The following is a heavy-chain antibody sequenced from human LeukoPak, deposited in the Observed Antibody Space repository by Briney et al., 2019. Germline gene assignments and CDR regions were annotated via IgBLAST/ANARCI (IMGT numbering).Heavy chain of an antibody. Sequence: ASVKVSCKASGGTFSSYAISWVRQAPGQGLEWMGGIIPIFGTANYAQKFQGRVTITTDESTSTAYMELSSLRSEDTAVYCCARETARVTMVRESLVYWFDPWGQGTLVTVSS. CDR1: GGTFSSYA. CDR3: ARETARVTMVRESLVYWFDP. J-gene: IGHJ5*02. V-gene: IGHV1-69*05. CDR2: IIPIFGTA. D-gene: IGHD3-10*01.